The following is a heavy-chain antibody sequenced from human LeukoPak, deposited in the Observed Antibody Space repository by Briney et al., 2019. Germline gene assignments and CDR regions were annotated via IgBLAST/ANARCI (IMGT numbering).Heavy chain of an antibody. Sequence: PGGSLRLSCAASGFTFSSYAMHWVRRAPGKGLEYVSAISSNGGSTYYANSVKGRFTISRDNSKNTLYLQMGSLRAEDMAVYYCARVPTSDLRYYFDYWGQGTLVTVSS. V-gene: IGHV3-64*01. CDR2: ISSNGGST. J-gene: IGHJ4*02. CDR1: GFTFSSYA. D-gene: IGHD3-10*01. CDR3: ARVPTSDLRYYFDY.